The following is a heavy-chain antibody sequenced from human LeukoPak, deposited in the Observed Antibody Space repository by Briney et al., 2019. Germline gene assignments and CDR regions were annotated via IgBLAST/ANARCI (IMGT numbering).Heavy chain of an antibody. J-gene: IGHJ4*02. CDR1: SGSFSAYY. D-gene: IGHD3-10*01. CDR3: ARGETRSAYDYGSGSYYRT. CDR2: INNSGST. V-gene: IGHV4-34*01. Sequence: PSESLSLSCAGYSGSFSAYYWSWIRQPPGKGLEWIGEINNSGSTNYNPCLKSRVTKAVDTSKQQFSLKLSSVTAADTAVYYCARGETRSAYDYGSGSYYRTWGQGTLVTVSS.